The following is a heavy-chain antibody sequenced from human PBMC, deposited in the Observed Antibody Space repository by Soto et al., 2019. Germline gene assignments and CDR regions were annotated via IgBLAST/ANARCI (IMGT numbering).Heavy chain of an antibody. CDR1: GGSRSDDF. V-gene: IGHV4-34*01. CDR2: INHLGSI. Sequence: SGTLSLTCVVSGGSRSDDFWSWIRQPPGMALEWIGEINHLGSINYNPSLKSRVTMSVDTSKNQFSLTLNSVTAADTATYYCARGGISHWAYFYYMDVWDRGTTVTVSS. D-gene: IGHD2-21*01. CDR3: ARGGISHWAYFYYMDV. J-gene: IGHJ6*03.